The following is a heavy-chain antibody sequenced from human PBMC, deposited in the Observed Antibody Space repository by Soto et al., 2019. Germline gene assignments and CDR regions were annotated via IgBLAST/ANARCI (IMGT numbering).Heavy chain of an antibody. V-gene: IGHV4-61*01. Sequence: QVQLQESGPGLVKPSATLSLTCTVSGGSVSSGSYYWSWIRQPPGKGLEWIGYIYYRGSTNYNPSLKSRVTISVDTSKNPFSLKLSSVTAADTAVYYCASLMRGSWELRGFDLWGRGTLVTVSS. CDR3: ASLMRGSWELRGFDL. CDR2: IYYRGST. D-gene: IGHD3-16*01. CDR1: GGSVSSGSYY. J-gene: IGHJ2*01.